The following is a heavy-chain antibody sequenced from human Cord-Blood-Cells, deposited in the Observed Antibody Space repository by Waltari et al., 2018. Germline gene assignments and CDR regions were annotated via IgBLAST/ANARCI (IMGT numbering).Heavy chain of an antibody. J-gene: IGHJ3*02. D-gene: IGHD6-6*01. Sequence: QVQLVQSGAEVKKPGASVKVSCKASGGTFSSYAISRVRPAPGQGLEWMGGIIPIFGTANYAQKFQGRVTITADKATSTAYMELSSLRSEDTAVYYCARVVVDSSSSAFDIWGQGTMVTVSS. CDR2: IIPIFGTA. CDR3: ARVVVDSSSSAFDI. V-gene: IGHV1-69*06. CDR1: GGTFSSYA.